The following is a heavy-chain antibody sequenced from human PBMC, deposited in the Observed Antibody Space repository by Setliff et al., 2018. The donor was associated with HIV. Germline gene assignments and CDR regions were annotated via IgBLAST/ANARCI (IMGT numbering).Heavy chain of an antibody. V-gene: IGHV4-39*01. D-gene: IGHD3-10*01. CDR1: GGSISSGSYY. CDR3: ATYADRESNRFDP. J-gene: IGHJ5*02. CDR2: IYYSGST. Sequence: SETLSLTCTVSGGSISSGSYYWSWIRQPPGKGLEWIGSIYYSGSTYYNPSLKSRVTISVDTPKNQFSLKLSSVTAADTAVYYWATYADRESNRFDPWGQEILVTVSS.